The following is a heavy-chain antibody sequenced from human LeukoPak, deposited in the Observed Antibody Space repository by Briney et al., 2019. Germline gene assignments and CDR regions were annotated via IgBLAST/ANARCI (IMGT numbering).Heavy chain of an antibody. D-gene: IGHD3-10*01. CDR2: IYSGGST. J-gene: IGHJ4*02. CDR3: ARSDYGSGVYGFDY. Sequence: QPGGSLRLSCAASGFTLSSNYMSWVRQAPGKGLEWVSVIYSGGSTYYADSVKGRFTISRDNSKNTLYLQMNSLRAEDTAVYYCARSDYGSGVYGFDYWGQGTLVTVSS. CDR1: GFTLSSNY. V-gene: IGHV3-66*01.